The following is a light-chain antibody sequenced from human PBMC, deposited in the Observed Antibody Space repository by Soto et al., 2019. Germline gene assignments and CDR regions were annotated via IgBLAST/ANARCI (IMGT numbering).Light chain of an antibody. CDR3: AAWDDSLSVVV. V-gene: IGLV1-47*01. CDR1: SSNIGSNY. CDR2: RNN. Sequence: QSALTQPPSASGTPGQRVTISCSGSSSNIGSNYVYWYQQLPGTAPKLLIYRNNQRPSGVPDRFSGSKSDTSASLAISGLRSEDEADYYCAAWDDSLSVVVFGGGTKLTVL. J-gene: IGLJ2*01.